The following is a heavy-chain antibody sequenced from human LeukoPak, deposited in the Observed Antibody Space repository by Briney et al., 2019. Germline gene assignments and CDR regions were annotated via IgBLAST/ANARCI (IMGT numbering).Heavy chain of an antibody. V-gene: IGHV3-48*03. J-gene: IGHJ5*02. CDR2: ISSSGSTI. CDR1: GFTFSSYE. D-gene: IGHD3-10*01. Sequence: GGSLRLSCAASGFTFSSYEMNWVRQAPGKGLEWVSYISSSGSTIYYADSVKGRFTISRDNAKNSLYLQMNSLRAEDTAVYYCARDYLWFGELSPGWFNPWGQGTLVTVSS. CDR3: ARDYLWFGELSPGWFNP.